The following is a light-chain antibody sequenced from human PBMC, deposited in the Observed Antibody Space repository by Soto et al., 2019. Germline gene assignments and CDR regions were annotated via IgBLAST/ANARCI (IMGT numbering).Light chain of an antibody. CDR3: QQRFNWPRFT. V-gene: IGKV3-11*01. CDR1: QSVSSY. CDR2: DAS. Sequence: EIVLTQSPATLSLSPGERATLSCRASQSVSSYLAWYQQTPGQAPRLLIYDASNRATGIPARFSGGGSVTDFTLTISSLEPEDFAVYYCQQRFNWPRFTFGQGTKLEIK. J-gene: IGKJ2*01.